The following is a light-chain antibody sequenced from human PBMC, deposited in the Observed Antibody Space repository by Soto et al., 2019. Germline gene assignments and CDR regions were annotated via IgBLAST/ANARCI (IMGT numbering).Light chain of an antibody. CDR1: QDISNY. CDR3: QQYDNLRMYT. CDR2: DAS. V-gene: IGKV1-33*01. Sequence: DIQMTQSPSSLSASVGDRVTITCQASQDISNYLNWYQVKPGKAPKLLIYDASNLETGVPSRFSGSGSGTDFTFTISSLQPEDIATYYCQQYDNLRMYTFGQGTKLEIK. J-gene: IGKJ2*01.